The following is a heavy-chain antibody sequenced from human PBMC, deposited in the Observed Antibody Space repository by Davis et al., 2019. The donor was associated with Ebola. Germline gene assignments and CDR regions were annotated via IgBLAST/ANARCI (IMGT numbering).Heavy chain of an antibody. CDR2: IGRSSNYI. Sequence: GESLKISCAASGFSFSTNTIDWVRQAPGKGLEWLSSIGRSSNYIYYADSVKGRFTISRDNAKNSLYLQMNSLRDEDTAVYYCARARWLGAYYFDYWGQGTLVTVSS. J-gene: IGHJ4*02. V-gene: IGHV3-21*01. CDR3: ARARWLGAYYFDY. CDR1: GFSFSTNT. D-gene: IGHD1-26*01.